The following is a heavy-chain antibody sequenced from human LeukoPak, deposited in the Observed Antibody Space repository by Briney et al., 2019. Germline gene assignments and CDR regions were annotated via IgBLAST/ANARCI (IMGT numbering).Heavy chain of an antibody. CDR2: IYYSGST. CDR3: ARVIWHLYYYYGMDV. V-gene: IGHV4-39*07. Sequence: SETLSLTCTVSGGSISSSSYYWGWIRQPPGKGLEWIGSIYYSGSTYYNPSLKSRVTISVDTSKNQFSLKLSSVTAADTAVYYCARVIWHLYYYYGMDVWGQGTTVTVSS. J-gene: IGHJ6*02. D-gene: IGHD3/OR15-3a*01. CDR1: GGSISSSSYY.